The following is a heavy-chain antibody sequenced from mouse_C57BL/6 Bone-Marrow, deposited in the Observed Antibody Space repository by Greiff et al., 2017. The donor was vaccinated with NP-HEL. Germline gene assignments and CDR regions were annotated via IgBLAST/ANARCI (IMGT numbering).Heavy chain of an antibody. CDR2: IYPGDGDT. V-gene: IGHV1-82*01. CDR3: ARSFYDLFAY. CDR1: GYAFSSSW. D-gene: IGHD2-4*01. J-gene: IGHJ3*01. Sequence: VMLVESGPELVKPGASVKISCKASGYAFSSSWMNWVKQRPGKGLEWIGRIYPGDGDTNYNGKFKGKATLTADKSSSTAYMQLSSLTSEDSAVYFCARSFYDLFAYWGQGTLVTVSA.